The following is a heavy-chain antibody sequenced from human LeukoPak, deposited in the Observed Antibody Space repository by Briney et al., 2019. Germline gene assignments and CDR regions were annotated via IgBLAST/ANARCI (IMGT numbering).Heavy chain of an antibody. CDR1: GVSISSYY. J-gene: IGHJ4*02. V-gene: IGHV4-59*08. CDR3: ARLGHRTKVDY. CDR2: IYYSGST. Sequence: SETLSLTCTVSGVSISSYYWSWIRQPPGKGLEWIGYIYYSGSTNYNPSLKSRVTISVDTSKNQFSLKLSSVTAADTAVDYCARLGHRTKVDYWGQGTLVTVSS. D-gene: IGHD1/OR15-1a*01.